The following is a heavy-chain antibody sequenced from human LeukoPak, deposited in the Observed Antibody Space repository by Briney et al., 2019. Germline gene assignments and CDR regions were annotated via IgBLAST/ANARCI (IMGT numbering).Heavy chain of an antibody. V-gene: IGHV3-23*01. CDR2: ISGSGGST. J-gene: IGHJ4*02. Sequence: PGGSLRLSCAVSGFTFSSYAMSWVRQAPGKGLEWVSAISGSGGSTYYADSVKGRFTISRDNSKNTLYLQMNSLRAEDTAVYYCAKAPFITMVRGVISSYFDYWGQGTLVTVSS. CDR1: GFTFSSYA. D-gene: IGHD3-10*01. CDR3: AKAPFITMVRGVISSYFDY.